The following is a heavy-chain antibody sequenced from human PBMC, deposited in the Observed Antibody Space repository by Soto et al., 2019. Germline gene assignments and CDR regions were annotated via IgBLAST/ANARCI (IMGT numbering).Heavy chain of an antibody. CDR2: IYHSGSN. CDR1: GGSISSGGYS. CDR3: AEGGSAYPFGY. Sequence: QLQLQESGSGLVKPSKTLSLTCAVSGGSISSGGYSWSWIRQPQGKDLEWIGYIYHSGSNYYNTSLKSRVTISVSRSKNQYSLKLSSVTAADTAVYYCAEGGSAYPFGYWGQGTLGTISS. D-gene: IGHD5-12*01. J-gene: IGHJ4*02. V-gene: IGHV4-30-2*01.